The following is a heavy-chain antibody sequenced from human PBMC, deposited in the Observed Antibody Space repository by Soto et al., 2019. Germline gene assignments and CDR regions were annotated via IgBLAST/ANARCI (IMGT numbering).Heavy chain of an antibody. D-gene: IGHD3-3*01. J-gene: IGHJ4*02. CDR2: IGAYNGNT. Sequence: ASVKVSCKASGYTFTNCGISWVRQAPGQGLEWMGWIGAYNGNTNYAQKLQGRVTMTTDTSTSTAYMELRSLRSDDTAVYYCARVDDFLGVAYFDYWGQATLVTSPQ. CDR1: GYTFTNCG. V-gene: IGHV1-18*04. CDR3: ARVDDFLGVAYFDY.